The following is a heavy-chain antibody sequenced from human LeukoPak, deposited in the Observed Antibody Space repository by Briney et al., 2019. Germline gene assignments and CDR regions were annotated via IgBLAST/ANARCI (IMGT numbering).Heavy chain of an antibody. CDR3: ARDCYDSSGYYYVFDAFDI. CDR1: GGSISSSNW. CDR2: IYHSGST. J-gene: IGHJ3*02. Sequence: SETLSLTCAVSGGSISSSNWWSWVRQPPGKGLEWIGEIYHSGSTNYNPSLKSRVTISVDKSKSQFSLKLSSVTAADTAVYYCARDCYDSSGYYYVFDAFDIWGQGTMVTVSS. V-gene: IGHV4-4*02. D-gene: IGHD3-22*01.